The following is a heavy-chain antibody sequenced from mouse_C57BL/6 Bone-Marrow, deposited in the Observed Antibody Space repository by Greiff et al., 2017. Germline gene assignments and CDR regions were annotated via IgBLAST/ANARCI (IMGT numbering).Heavy chain of an antibody. CDR3: ARGAY. V-gene: IGHV1-80*01. CDR2: LYPGDGDI. Sequence: VHLVESGAELLKPGASVKISCKASGYAFSNYWMNWVKQRPGKSLEWIGQLYPGDGDINYNGKFKGKATLTADKSSSTAYMQLSSLTSEDSAVYFCARGAYWGQGTLVTVSS. CDR1: GYAFSNYW. J-gene: IGHJ3*01.